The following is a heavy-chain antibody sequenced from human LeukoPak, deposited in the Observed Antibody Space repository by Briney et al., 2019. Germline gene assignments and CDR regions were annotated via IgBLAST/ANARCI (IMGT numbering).Heavy chain of an antibody. D-gene: IGHD3-22*01. CDR3: ARQSRYYYDSSGYYGPDYFDY. Sequence: PSETLSLTCTVSGGSISSSSYSWGWIRQPPGKGLEWIGYIYYSGSTNYNPSLKSRVTISLDTSKNHFSLKLSSVTAADTAVYYCARQSRYYYDSSGYYGPDYFDYWGQGTLVTVSS. CDR2: IYYSGST. V-gene: IGHV4-61*05. J-gene: IGHJ4*02. CDR1: GGSISSSSYS.